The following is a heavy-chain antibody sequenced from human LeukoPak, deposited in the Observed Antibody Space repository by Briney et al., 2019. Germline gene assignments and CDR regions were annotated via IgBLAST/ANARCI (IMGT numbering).Heavy chain of an antibody. J-gene: IGHJ3*02. V-gene: IGHV3-64*02. CDR2: ISGRGDTT. Sequence: PGGSLRLSCAASEFTFSTYAMHWVRQAPGKGLEYVSAISGRGDTTYYVDSVKGRFTISRDNSKNTLYLQMNSLRAEDTAVYYCAKSLWYSYANAFDIWGQGTMVTVSS. D-gene: IGHD5-18*01. CDR1: EFTFSTYA. CDR3: AKSLWYSYANAFDI.